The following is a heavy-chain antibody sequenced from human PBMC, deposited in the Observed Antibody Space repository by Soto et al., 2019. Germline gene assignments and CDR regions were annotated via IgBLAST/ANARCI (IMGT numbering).Heavy chain of an antibody. J-gene: IGHJ4*02. CDR1: GYTFNCCA. CDR3: ARLKEDDYHQGY. D-gene: IGHD4-17*01. CDR2: ISAYNGRT. Sequence: ASVKVSCKASGYTFNCCAFSWVRQAPGQGLEWMGWISAYNGRTNYAQRFQGRVTMTTDTTTNTAYMELRNLRSDDTAVYYCARLKEDDYHQGYWGQGTLVTVSS. V-gene: IGHV1-18*01.